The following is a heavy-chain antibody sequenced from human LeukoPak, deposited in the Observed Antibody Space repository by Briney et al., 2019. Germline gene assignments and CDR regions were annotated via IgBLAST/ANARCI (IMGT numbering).Heavy chain of an antibody. J-gene: IGHJ5*02. V-gene: IGHV4-59*01. CDR3: ASGYCSSTSCLFDP. CDR1: GGSISSYY. Sequence: PSETLSLTCTVSGGSISSYYWSWLRQPPGKGLEWIGYIYYSGSTSYNPSLKSRVTTSVDTSKNQFSLKLSSVTAADTAVYYCASGYCSSTSCLFDPWGQGTLVTVSS. CDR2: IYYSGST. D-gene: IGHD2-2*03.